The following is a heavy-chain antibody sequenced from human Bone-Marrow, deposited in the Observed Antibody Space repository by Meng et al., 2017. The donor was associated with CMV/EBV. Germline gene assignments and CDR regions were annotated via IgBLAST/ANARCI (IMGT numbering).Heavy chain of an antibody. D-gene: IGHD3-22*01. CDR3: AKSFRVESHDSYY. V-gene: IGHV3-23*01. J-gene: IGHJ4*02. Sequence: GGSLRLSCAASGFTFRSYVMSWVRQAPGKGLEWVSTISGGGGRTYYADFVEGRFTIDRDNFKNTLYLQMNSLRAEDTAVYYCAKSFRVESHDSYYWGQGTLVTVSS. CDR1: GFTFRSYV. CDR2: ISGGGGRT.